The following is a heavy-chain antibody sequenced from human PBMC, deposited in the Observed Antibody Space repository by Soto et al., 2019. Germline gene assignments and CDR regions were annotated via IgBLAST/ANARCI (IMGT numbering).Heavy chain of an antibody. V-gene: IGHV3-23*01. D-gene: IGHD3-16*01. CDR3: AKDRGGTKNDYFDY. Sequence: GGSLRLSCAASGFTFSSYAMSWVRQAPGKGLEWVSAIGGSGGSTCYADSVKGRFTISRDNSKNTLYLQMNSLRAEDTAVYYCAKDRGGTKNDYFDYWGQGTLVTVSS. CDR2: IGGSGGST. J-gene: IGHJ4*02. CDR1: GFTFSSYA.